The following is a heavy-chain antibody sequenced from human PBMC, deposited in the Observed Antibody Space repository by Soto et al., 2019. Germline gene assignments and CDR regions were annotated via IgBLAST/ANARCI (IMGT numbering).Heavy chain of an antibody. Sequence: GASVKVSCKASGYTFTGYYMHWVRQAPGQGLEWMGWINPNSGGTNYAQKFQGWVTMTRDTSISTAYMELSRLRSDDTAVYYCARDGDYDFWSGYYTFDYWGQGTLVTVSS. J-gene: IGHJ4*02. CDR2: INPNSGGT. D-gene: IGHD3-3*01. CDR1: GYTFTGYY. V-gene: IGHV1-2*04. CDR3: ARDGDYDFWSGYYTFDY.